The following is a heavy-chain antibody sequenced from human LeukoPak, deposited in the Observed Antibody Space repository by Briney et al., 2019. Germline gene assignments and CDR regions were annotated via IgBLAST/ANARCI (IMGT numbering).Heavy chain of an antibody. Sequence: SETLSLTCTVSGGSISSSSYYWGWIRQPPGKGLEWIGSIYYSGSTYYNPSLKSRVTISVDTSKNQFSLKLSSVTAADTAVYYCASQPIEGAGSGSYYNVYFDYWGQGTLVTVSS. D-gene: IGHD3-10*01. CDR3: ASQPIEGAGSGSYYNVYFDY. V-gene: IGHV4-39*07. CDR1: GGSISSSSYY. J-gene: IGHJ4*02. CDR2: IYYSGST.